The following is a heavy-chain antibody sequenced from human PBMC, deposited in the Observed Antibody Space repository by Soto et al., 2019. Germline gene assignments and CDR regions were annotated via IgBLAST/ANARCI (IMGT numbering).Heavy chain of an antibody. D-gene: IGHD2-15*01. J-gene: IGHJ5*02. CDR1: GFTFSSYS. Sequence: GGSLRLSCAASGFTFSSYSMNWVRQAPGKGLEWVSAISGSGGSTYYADSVKGRFTISRDNSKNTLYLQMNSLRAEDTAVYYCAKDYLGYCSGGSCYSNWFDPWGQGTLVTVSS. CDR3: AKDYLGYCSGGSCYSNWFDP. CDR2: ISGSGGST. V-gene: IGHV3-23*01.